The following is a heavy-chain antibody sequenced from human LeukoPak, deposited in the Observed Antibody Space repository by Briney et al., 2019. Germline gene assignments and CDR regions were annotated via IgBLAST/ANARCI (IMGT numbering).Heavy chain of an antibody. J-gene: IGHJ5*02. CDR1: GFTFSSYW. Sequence: GGSLRLSCAASGFTFSSYWMHWVRQAPGKGLVWVSRINSDGSSTSYADSVKGRFTISRDNAKNSLYLQMNSLRAEDTALYHCARDVSLLWFGEFPAHNWFDPWGQGTLVTVSS. D-gene: IGHD3-10*01. CDR3: ARDVSLLWFGEFPAHNWFDP. CDR2: INSDGSST. V-gene: IGHV3-74*01.